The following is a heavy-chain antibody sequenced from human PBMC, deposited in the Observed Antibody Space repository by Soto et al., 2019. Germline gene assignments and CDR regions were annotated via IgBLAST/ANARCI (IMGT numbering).Heavy chain of an antibody. CDR1: GYTFTSYD. Sequence: ASVKVSFKASGYTFTSYDINWVRQATGQGLEWMGWMNPNSGNTGYAQKFQGRVTMTRNTSISTAYMELSSLRSEDTAVYYCARGSITIFSDWFDPWGQGTLVTRLL. CDR2: MNPNSGNT. CDR3: ARGSITIFSDWFDP. D-gene: IGHD3-3*01. V-gene: IGHV1-8*01. J-gene: IGHJ5*02.